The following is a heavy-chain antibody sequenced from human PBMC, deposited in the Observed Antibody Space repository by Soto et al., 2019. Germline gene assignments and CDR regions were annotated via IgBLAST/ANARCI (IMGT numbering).Heavy chain of an antibody. CDR3: ARGKWELDTTDY. J-gene: IGHJ4*02. Sequence: EVQLVESGGGLVKPGGSLRLSCAASGFTFSSYSMNWVRQAPGKGLEWVSSISSSSSYIYYADSVKGRFTISRDNAKNSLYLQMNSLRAEDTAVYYWARGKWELDTTDYWGQGTLVTVSS. CDR2: ISSSSSYI. CDR1: GFTFSSYS. D-gene: IGHD1-26*01. V-gene: IGHV3-21*01.